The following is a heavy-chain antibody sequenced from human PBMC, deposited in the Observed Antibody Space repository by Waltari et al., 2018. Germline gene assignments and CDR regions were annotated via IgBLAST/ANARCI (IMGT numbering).Heavy chain of an antibody. CDR1: GGSISSGGYS. V-gene: IGHV4-30-2*01. Sequence: QLQLQESGSGLVKPSQTLSLTCAVSGGSISSGGYSWSWIRQPPGKGLEWIGYIYHSGSTYDNPSLKSRVTISVDRSKNQFSLKLSSVTAADTAVYYCAREAVAGPKYYFDYWGQGTLVTVSS. J-gene: IGHJ4*02. CDR2: IYHSGST. D-gene: IGHD6-19*01. CDR3: AREAVAGPKYYFDY.